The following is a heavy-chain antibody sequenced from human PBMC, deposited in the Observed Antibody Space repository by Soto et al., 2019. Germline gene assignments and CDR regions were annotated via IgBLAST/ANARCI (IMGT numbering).Heavy chain of an antibody. CDR1: GFTFSSYA. CDR3: ARDAGGVTITFYGMDV. Sequence: GGSLRLSCAASGFTFSSYAMHWVRQAPGKGLEWVAVISYDGSNKYYADSVKGRFTISRDNSKNTLYLQMNSLRAEDTAVYYCARDAGGVTITFYGMDVRGQGTTVTVSS. V-gene: IGHV3-30-3*01. CDR2: ISYDGSNK. J-gene: IGHJ6*02. D-gene: IGHD5-12*01.